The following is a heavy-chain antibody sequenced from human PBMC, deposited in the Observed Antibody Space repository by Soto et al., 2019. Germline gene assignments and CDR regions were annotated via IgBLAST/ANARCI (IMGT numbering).Heavy chain of an antibody. V-gene: IGHV4-39*01. CDR2: IYYSGST. CDR3: ARHSAAGASVVYYGMDV. D-gene: IGHD2-21*01. Sequence: SLTRRLTCSVAGGSITSSRYYWGWNRQPPGKGLEWIGSIYYSGSTYYNPSLKSRVTISVDTSKNQFSLKLSSVTAADTAVYYCARHSAAGASVVYYGMDVWGQGTTVTVSS. CDR1: GGSITSSRYY. J-gene: IGHJ6*02.